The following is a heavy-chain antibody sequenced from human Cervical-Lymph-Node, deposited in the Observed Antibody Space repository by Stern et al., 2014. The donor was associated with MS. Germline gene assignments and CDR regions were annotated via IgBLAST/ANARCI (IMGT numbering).Heavy chain of an antibody. V-gene: IGHV4-39*01. CDR2: IYSSGST. Sequence: QVQLQESGPGLVKPSETLSLTCTVSGGSITNSESTYYWGWIRQAPGKGLEWIGSIYSSGSTYKNPSLKSRVSMSVETSKNKVSLDLISVTAADTAVFYCARHRNGDYVNWFDPWGHGTLVTVSS. D-gene: IGHD4-17*01. CDR1: GGSITNSESTYY. J-gene: IGHJ5*02. CDR3: ARHRNGDYVNWFDP.